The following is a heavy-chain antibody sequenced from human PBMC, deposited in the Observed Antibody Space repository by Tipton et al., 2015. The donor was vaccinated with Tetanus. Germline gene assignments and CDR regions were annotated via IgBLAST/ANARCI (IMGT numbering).Heavy chain of an antibody. D-gene: IGHD2-15*01. CDR3: ARLRENIVVVVAADNWYFDL. Sequence: QSGAEVKKPGSSVKVSCKASGGTFSSYAISWVRQAPGQGLEWMGGIIPIFGTANYAQKFQGRVTITADESTRTAYMELSSLRSEDTAVYYCARLRENIVVVVAADNWYFDLWGRGPLIAVSS. CDR2: IIPIFGTA. CDR1: GGTFSSYA. V-gene: IGHV1-69*01. J-gene: IGHJ2*01.